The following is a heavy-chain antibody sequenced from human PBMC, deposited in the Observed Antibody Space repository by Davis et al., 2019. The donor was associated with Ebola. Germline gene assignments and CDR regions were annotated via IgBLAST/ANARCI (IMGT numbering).Heavy chain of an antibody. CDR1: GGSISSSNW. Sequence: MPSETLSLTCAVSGGSISSSNWWSWVRQPPGKGLEWIGESIDSGSTNYNPSLKSRVTISVDTSKNQFSLKLSSVTAADTAVYYCAGGVGQWLVRRGAWFDPLGQGTLGTVSS. J-gene: IGHJ5*02. CDR3: AGGVGQWLVRRGAWFDP. CDR2: SIDSGST. V-gene: IGHV4-4*02. D-gene: IGHD6-19*01.